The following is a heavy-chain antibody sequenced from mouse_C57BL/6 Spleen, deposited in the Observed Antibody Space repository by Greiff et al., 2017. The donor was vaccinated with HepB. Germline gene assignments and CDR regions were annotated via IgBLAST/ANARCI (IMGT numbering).Heavy chain of an antibody. CDR3: AGAYYGNYLAWFAY. CDR2: IDPNSGGT. J-gene: IGHJ3*01. CDR1: GYTFTSYW. Sequence: QVQLQQPGAELVKPGASVKLSCKASGYTFTSYWMHWVKQRPGRGLEWSGRIDPNSGGTKYNEKFKSKATLTVDKPSSTAYMQLSSLTSEDSAVYYCAGAYYGNYLAWFAYWGQGTLVTVSA. D-gene: IGHD2-10*01. V-gene: IGHV1-72*01.